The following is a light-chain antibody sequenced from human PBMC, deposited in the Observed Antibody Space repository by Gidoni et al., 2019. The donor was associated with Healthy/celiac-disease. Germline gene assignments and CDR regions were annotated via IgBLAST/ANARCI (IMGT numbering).Light chain of an antibody. CDR1: QSISSY. J-gene: IGKJ4*01. CDR2: AAS. V-gene: IGKV1-39*01. Sequence: DIQLPHSPSSLSASVGDRVTITCRASQSISSYLNWYQQKPGKAPKLLIYAASSLQSGVPSRFSVRGSGTEFTLTISSLQTEDFATYYCQQSYSTPLTFGGGTKVEIK. CDR3: QQSYSTPLT.